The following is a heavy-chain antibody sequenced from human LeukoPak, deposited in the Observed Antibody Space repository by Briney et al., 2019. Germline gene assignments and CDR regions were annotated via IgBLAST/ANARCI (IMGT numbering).Heavy chain of an antibody. Sequence: PAGSLSLSCAASGFTFSSYWLSWLRQAPGKGLEWVANIKQDGSEKYYVDSVKGRFTISRDNAKNSLYLQMNSLRAEDTAVYYCARSYSYGSGYYYYMDVWGKGTTVTVSS. CDR3: ARSYSYGSGYYYYMDV. J-gene: IGHJ6*03. V-gene: IGHV3-7*01. CDR1: GFTFSSYW. D-gene: IGHD5-18*01. CDR2: IKQDGSEK.